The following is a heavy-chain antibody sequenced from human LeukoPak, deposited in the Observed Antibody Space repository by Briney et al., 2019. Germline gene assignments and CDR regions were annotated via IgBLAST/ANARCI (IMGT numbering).Heavy chain of an antibody. J-gene: IGHJ4*02. Sequence: SQTLSLTCTVSGGSISSGGYYWSWIRQHPGKGLEWIGHIYYSGSTYYNPSLKSRVTISVDTSKNQFSLKLSSVTAADTAVYYCAREGGGLWLRRFDYWGQGTLVTVSS. CDR2: IYYSGST. D-gene: IGHD5-18*01. V-gene: IGHV4-31*03. CDR3: AREGGGLWLRRFDY. CDR1: GGSISSGGYY.